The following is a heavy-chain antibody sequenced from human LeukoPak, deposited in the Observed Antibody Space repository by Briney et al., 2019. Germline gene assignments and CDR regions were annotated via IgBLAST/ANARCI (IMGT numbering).Heavy chain of an antibody. V-gene: IGHV4-34*01. D-gene: IGHD2-2*01. CDR3: ARAPPVVVPAASFYYYYMDV. CDR1: GGSFSGYY. Sequence: PSETLSLTCAVYGGSFSGYYWSWIRQPPGKGLEWIGEINHSGSTNYNLSLKSRVTISVDTSKNQFSLKLSSVTAADTAVYYCARAPPVVVPAASFYYYYMDVWGKGTTVTVSS. J-gene: IGHJ6*03. CDR2: INHSGST.